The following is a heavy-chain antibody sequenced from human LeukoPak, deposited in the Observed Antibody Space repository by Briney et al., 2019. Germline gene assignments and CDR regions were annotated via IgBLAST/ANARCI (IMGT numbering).Heavy chain of an antibody. V-gene: IGHV3-15*01. CDR3: TTDRYYYDSSGDYYAEGFFDY. J-gene: IGHJ4*02. Sequence: GGSLRLSCAASGFTFSNAWMSWVRQAPGKGLEWVGRIKRKTDGGTTDYAAPVKGRFTISRDDSNNTLYLQMNSLKTEDTAVYYCTTDRYYYDSSGDYYAEGFFDYWGQGTLVTVSS. CDR1: GFTFSNAW. CDR2: IKRKTDGGTT. D-gene: IGHD3-22*01.